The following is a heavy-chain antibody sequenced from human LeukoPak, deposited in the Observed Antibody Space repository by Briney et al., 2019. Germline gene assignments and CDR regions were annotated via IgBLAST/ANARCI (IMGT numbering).Heavy chain of an antibody. CDR1: GFTFSTYW. V-gene: IGHV3-74*01. CDR3: ARSDWFDP. CDR2: IHGDGRTT. Sequence: GGSLRLSCAASGFTFSTYWMHWVRQAPGKGLVWVSRIHGDGRTTSYADSVKGRFTISRDNAKNTLYLQMNSLRAEDTAVYYCARSDWFDPWGQGTLATVSS. J-gene: IGHJ5*02.